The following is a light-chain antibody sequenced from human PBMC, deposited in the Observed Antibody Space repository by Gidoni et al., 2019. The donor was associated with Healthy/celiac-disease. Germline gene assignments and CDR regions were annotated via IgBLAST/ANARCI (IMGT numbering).Light chain of an antibody. J-gene: IGLJ2*01. CDR1: SSDVGGYNS. CDR3: SSYTSSSTLGV. V-gene: IGLV2-14*01. CDR2: DVS. Sequence: QSALTQPASVSGSPGQSITISCTGTSSDVGGYNSVSWYKQHPGKAPKLMIDDVSNRPSGVSNRFSGSKSGNTASLTISGLQAEDEADYYCSSYTSSSTLGVFGGGTKLTVL.